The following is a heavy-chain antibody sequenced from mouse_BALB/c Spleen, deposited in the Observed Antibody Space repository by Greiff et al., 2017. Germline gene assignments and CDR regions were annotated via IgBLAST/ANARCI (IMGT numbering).Heavy chain of an antibody. J-gene: IGHJ2*01. V-gene: IGHV14-3*02. CDR2: IDPANGNT. D-gene: IGHD1-1*01. CDR3: ARNTVVAPFDY. CDR1: GFNIKDTY. Sequence: VQLQQSGAELVKPGASVKLSCTASGFNIKDTYMHWVKQRPEQGLEWIGRIDPANGNTKYDPKFQGKATITADTSSNTAYLQLSSLTSEDTAVYYCARNTVVAPFDYWGQGTTLTVSS.